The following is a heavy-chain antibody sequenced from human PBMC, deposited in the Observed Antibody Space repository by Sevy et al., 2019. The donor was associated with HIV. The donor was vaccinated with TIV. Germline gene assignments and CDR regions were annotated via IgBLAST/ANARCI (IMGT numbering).Heavy chain of an antibody. J-gene: IGHJ4*02. Sequence: GGSLRLSCAASGFTFSSYSMNWVRQAPGKGLEWVSSISSSSSYIYYADSVKGRFTISRDNAKNSLYLQMNSLRAEDTAVYYCARDEGYSSTLADYWGQGTAVTVSS. V-gene: IGHV3-21*01. D-gene: IGHD6-13*01. CDR1: GFTFSSYS. CDR2: ISSSSSYI. CDR3: ARDEGYSSTLADY.